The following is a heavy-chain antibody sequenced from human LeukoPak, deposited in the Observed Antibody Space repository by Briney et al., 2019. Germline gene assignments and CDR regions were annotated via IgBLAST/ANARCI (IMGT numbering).Heavy chain of an antibody. CDR1: GFTFSSYS. CDR3: ARDKWSDIVASQRVPFDY. CDR2: ISSSSSYI. D-gene: IGHD5-12*01. V-gene: IGHV3-21*01. J-gene: IGHJ4*02. Sequence: PGGSLRLSCAASGFTFSSYSMNWVRQAPGKGLEWVSSISSSSSYIYYADSVKGRFTISRDNAKNSLCLQMNSLRAEDTAVYYCARDKWSDIVASQRVPFDYWGQGTLVTVSS.